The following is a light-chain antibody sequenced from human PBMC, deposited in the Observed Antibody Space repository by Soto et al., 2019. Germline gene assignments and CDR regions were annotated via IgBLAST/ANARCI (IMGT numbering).Light chain of an antibody. CDR2: DAS. V-gene: IGKV3-11*01. Sequence: EIVLTQSPATLSLSPGERATLSCRTSQSVSSYLAWYQQKPGQAPRLLIYDASNRAPGIPARFSGSGSGTDFTLTITGLEPEDFAVYYCQQRSDWPSTFGGGTKVEI. CDR3: QQRSDWPST. J-gene: IGKJ4*01. CDR1: QSVSSY.